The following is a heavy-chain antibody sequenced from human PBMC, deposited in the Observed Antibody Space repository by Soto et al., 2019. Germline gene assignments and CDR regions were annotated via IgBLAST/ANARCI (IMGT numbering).Heavy chain of an antibody. CDR1: GFTFSSYD. CDR3: ARERMNYYGMDV. J-gene: IGHJ6*02. Sequence: PGGSLRLSCAASGFTFSSYDMHWVRQATGKGLEWVSAIGTAGDTYYPGSVKGRFTISRENTKNSLYLQMNSLRAEDTAVYYCARERMNYYGMDVWGQGTTVTVSS. D-gene: IGHD2-8*01. V-gene: IGHV3-13*01. CDR2: IGTAGDT.